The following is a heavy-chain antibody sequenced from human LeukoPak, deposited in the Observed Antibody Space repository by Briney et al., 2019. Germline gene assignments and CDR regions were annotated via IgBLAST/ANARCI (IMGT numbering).Heavy chain of an antibody. J-gene: IGHJ4*02. CDR1: GGSISNHLYY. Sequence: SGTLSLTCTVSGGSISNHLYYWGWIRQPPGKGLEWVASVYYSGSTYYNPSLKSRVSISLDTSKNQFSLRLSSVTAADTAVYYCTRDETKHFYSSGVSGVWGQGTLITVSS. D-gene: IGHD3-10*01. V-gene: IGHV4-39*07. CDR3: TRDETKHFYSSGVSGV. CDR2: VYYSGST.